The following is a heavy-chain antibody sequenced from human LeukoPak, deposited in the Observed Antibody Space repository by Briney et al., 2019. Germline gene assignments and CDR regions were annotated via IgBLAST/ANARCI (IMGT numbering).Heavy chain of an antibody. Sequence: SETLSLTCTVSGGSIRSSYYYWGWIRQPPGKGLEWVGSIYDSGSTYYNPSLKSRVTISVDTSKNQFSLKLNSVTAADTAVYYCARGRERVYYYYYGMDVWGQGTTVTVSS. CDR3: ARGRERVYYYYYGMDV. J-gene: IGHJ6*02. D-gene: IGHD1-1*01. CDR2: IYDSGST. CDR1: GGSIRSSYYY. V-gene: IGHV4-39*01.